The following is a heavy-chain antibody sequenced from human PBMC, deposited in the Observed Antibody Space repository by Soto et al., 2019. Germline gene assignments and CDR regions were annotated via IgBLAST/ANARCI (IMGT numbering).Heavy chain of an antibody. CDR3: ARYFRGTGRYFFDY. V-gene: IGHV3-7*03. Sequence: EVQLVESGGGLVQPGGSLRLSCVASGFTFINSFMGWVRQAPGKGLEWVANINQDGGGTYYVDSVEGRFTISRDNAKDSLYLQMNSLRVEDTAVYYCARYFRGTGRYFFDYCGQGTLVTVSS. J-gene: IGHJ4*02. CDR1: GFTFINSF. CDR2: INQDGGGT. D-gene: IGHD1-1*01.